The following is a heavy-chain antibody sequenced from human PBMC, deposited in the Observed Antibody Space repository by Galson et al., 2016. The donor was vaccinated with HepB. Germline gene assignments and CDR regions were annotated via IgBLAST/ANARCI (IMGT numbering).Heavy chain of an antibody. Sequence: SLRLSCAASDVTFSNAWMNWVRQAPGKGLEWVGRIKSKRDGGTTDHAAPVKGRFTISREDSKNTLYLQMNSLKTEDTAVYYCVTGFLYGDYDGGFDYWGQGTLVTVSS. D-gene: IGHD4-17*01. CDR1: DVTFSNAW. V-gene: IGHV3-15*07. CDR2: IKSKRDGGTT. CDR3: VTGFLYGDYDGGFDY. J-gene: IGHJ4*02.